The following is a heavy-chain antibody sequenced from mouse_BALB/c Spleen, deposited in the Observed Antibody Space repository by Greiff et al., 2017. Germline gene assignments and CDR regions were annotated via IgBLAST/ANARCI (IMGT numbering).Heavy chain of an antibody. Sequence: EVQLQESGAELVRSGASVKLSCTASGFNINDYYMHWVKQRPEQGLEWIGWIDPENGDTEYAPKFQGKATMTADTSSNTAYLQLSSLTSEDTAVYYCNSYRYDVGYAMDYWGQGTSVTVSS. CDR3: NSYRYDVGYAMDY. CDR2: IDPENGDT. D-gene: IGHD2-14*01. J-gene: IGHJ4*01. V-gene: IGHV14-4*02. CDR1: GFNINDYY.